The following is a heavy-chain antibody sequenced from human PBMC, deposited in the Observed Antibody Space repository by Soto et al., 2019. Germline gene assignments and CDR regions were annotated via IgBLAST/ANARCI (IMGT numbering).Heavy chain of an antibody. Sequence: SETLSLTCTVSGGSISSYYWSWIRQPPGKGLEWIGYIYYSGSTNYNPSLKSRVTISVDTSKNQFSLKLSSVTAADTAVYYCARRPQSGAHFDYWGQGTLVTVSS. CDR2: IYYSGST. D-gene: IGHD3-10*01. J-gene: IGHJ4*02. CDR3: ARRPQSGAHFDY. V-gene: IGHV4-59*08. CDR1: GGSISSYY.